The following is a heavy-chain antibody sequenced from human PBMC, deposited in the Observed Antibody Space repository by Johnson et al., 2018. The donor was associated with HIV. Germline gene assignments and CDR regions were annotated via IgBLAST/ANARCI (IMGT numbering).Heavy chain of an antibody. CDR1: GFTFSSYG. J-gene: IGHJ3*02. D-gene: IGHD2-15*01. Sequence: QVQLVESGGGVVQPGGSLRLSCAASGFTFSSYGMHWVRQAPGKGLEWVSVIYSGGSTYYADSVKGRFTISRDNSKNTVYLQMNSLRADDTAVNYCARRYCSGGRCLNPKDAFDIWGQGTMVTVSS. CDR2: IYSGGST. V-gene: IGHV3-NL1*01. CDR3: ARRYCSGGRCLNPKDAFDI.